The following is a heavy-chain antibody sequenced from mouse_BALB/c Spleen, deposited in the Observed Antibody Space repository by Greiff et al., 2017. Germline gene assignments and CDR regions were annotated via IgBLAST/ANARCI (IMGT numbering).Heavy chain of an antibody. J-gene: IGHJ2*01. V-gene: IGHV1-87*01. CDR2: IYPGDGDT. Sequence: QVQLQQSGAELARPGASVKLSCKASGYTFTSYWMQWVKQRPGQGLEWIGAIYPGDGDTRYTQKFKGKATLTADKSSSTAYMQLSSLASEDSAVYYCARDYYGPPGYWGQGTTLTVSS. D-gene: IGHD1-2*01. CDR1: GYTFTSYW. CDR3: ARDYYGPPGY.